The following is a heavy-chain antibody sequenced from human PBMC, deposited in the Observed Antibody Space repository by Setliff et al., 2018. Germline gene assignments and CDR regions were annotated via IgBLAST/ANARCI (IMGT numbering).Heavy chain of an antibody. CDR3: ASMGATRDY. V-gene: IGHV4-61*02. D-gene: IGHD1-26*01. J-gene: IGHJ4*02. CDR1: GGSISSGSYY. CDR2: IYTSGST. Sequence: LSLTCTVSGGSISSGSYYWSWIRRPAGKGLEWIGRIYTSGSTNYNPSLKSRATISVDTSKNRFSLRLSSVTAADTAVYYCASMGATRDYWGQGTLVTVSS.